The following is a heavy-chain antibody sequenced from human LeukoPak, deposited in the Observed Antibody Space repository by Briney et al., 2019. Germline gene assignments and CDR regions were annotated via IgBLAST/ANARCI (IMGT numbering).Heavy chain of an antibody. CDR1: GGSISNYY. CDR3: ARDKTGNNWFDP. Sequence: SETLSLTCTVSGGSISNYYWSWIRQPPGKGLEWIGYIFYSGSTNYNPSLNSRATISGDTSKNQFSLKLRSVTAADTAVYYCARDKTGNNWFDPWGQGTLVTVSS. J-gene: IGHJ5*02. D-gene: IGHD3-9*01. V-gene: IGHV4-59*01. CDR2: IFYSGST.